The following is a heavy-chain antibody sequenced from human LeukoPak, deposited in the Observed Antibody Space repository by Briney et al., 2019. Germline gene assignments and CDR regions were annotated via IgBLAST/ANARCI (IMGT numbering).Heavy chain of an antibody. Sequence: SETLSLTCAVYGGSFSGYYWGWIRQPPGKGLEWIGEINHSGSTNYNPSLKSRVTISVDTSKNQFSLKLSSVTAADTAVYYCARGSTGYDSSGYRYFDYWGQGTLVTVSS. CDR2: INHSGST. V-gene: IGHV4-34*01. CDR1: GGSFSGYY. CDR3: ARGSTGYDSSGYRYFDY. J-gene: IGHJ4*02. D-gene: IGHD3-22*01.